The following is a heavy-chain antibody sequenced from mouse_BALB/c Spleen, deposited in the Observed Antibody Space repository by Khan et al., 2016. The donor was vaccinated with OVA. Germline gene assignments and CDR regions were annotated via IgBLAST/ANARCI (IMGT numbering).Heavy chain of an antibody. CDR1: GFSLTSYG. Sequence: QVQLQQSGPGLVAPSQRLSITCTVSGFSLTSYGVHWVSQPPGKGLEWLGVIWAGGSTNYNSAFSSRLSISKDNAKSQVFLKTNSLQTDDTAMYYCARLEDIWGQGTTLTVSS. D-gene: IGHD1-3*01. V-gene: IGHV2-9*02. CDR2: IWAGGST. CDR3: ARLEDI. J-gene: IGHJ2*01.